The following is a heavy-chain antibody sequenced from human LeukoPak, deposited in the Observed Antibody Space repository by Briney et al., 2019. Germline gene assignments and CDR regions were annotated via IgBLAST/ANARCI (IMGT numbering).Heavy chain of an antibody. CDR3: ARRVASYSSSLIFDY. J-gene: IGHJ4*02. D-gene: IGHD6-13*01. CDR1: GYSFTSYW. Sequence: GESLKISCKGSGYSFTSYWIGWVRQMPGKGLEWMGIIYPGDSGTRYSPSFQGQVTISADKSISTAYLQWSSLKASDTAMYYCARRVASYSSSLIFDYWGQGTLVTVSS. CDR2: IYPGDSGT. V-gene: IGHV5-51*01.